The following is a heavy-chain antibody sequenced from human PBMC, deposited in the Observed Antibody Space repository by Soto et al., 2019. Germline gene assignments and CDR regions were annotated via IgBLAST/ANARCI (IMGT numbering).Heavy chain of an antibody. CDR1: GYTFTSYG. CDR3: ARDAYYDILTGANWFDP. Sequence: ASVKVSCKASGYTFTSYGISWVRQAPGQGLEWMGWISAYNGNTNYAQKLQGRVTMTTDTSTSTAYMELRSLRSDDTAAYYCARDAYYDILTGANWFDPWGQGTLVTVSS. J-gene: IGHJ5*02. D-gene: IGHD3-9*01. V-gene: IGHV1-18*01. CDR2: ISAYNGNT.